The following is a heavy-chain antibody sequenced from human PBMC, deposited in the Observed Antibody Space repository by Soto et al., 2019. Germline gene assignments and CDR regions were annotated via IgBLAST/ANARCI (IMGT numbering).Heavy chain of an antibody. D-gene: IGHD2-15*01. V-gene: IGHV3-73*01. J-gene: IGHJ4*02. CDR1: GFTFSGSA. Sequence: EVQLVESGGGLVQPGGSLKLSCAASGFTFSGSAMHWVRQASGKGLEWVGRIRGETNSYATSYAASVKGRFTISRDDSKNTAYLQMNSLKTEDTAVYYCTRRRYCAGGSCHLFDYWGQGTLVTVSS. CDR2: IRGETNSYAT. CDR3: TRRRYCAGGSCHLFDY.